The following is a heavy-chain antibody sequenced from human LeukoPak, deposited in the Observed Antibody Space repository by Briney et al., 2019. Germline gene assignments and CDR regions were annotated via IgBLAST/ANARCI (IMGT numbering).Heavy chain of an antibody. D-gene: IGHD3-22*01. CDR2: IYHSGST. V-gene: IGHV4-30-2*01. CDR1: GGSISSGGYS. Sequence: SQTLSLTCAVSGGSISSGGYSWSWIRQPLGKGLEWIGYIYHSGSTYYNPSLKSRITISVDRSKNQFSLKLSSVTAADTAVYYCARGGPDYYDSSGYHTYYFDYWGQGTLVTASS. CDR3: ARGGPDYYDSSGYHTYYFDY. J-gene: IGHJ4*02.